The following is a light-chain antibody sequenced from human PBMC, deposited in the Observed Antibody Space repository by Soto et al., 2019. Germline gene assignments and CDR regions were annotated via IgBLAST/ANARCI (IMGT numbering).Light chain of an antibody. CDR2: DAS. Sequence: EAVFTQSPGTLSLSPGESGTLSCRASQSVRSNNLAWYQQKPGQALRLLIYDASSRATGIPDRFSGSGSGTDFTLTITRLEPEDFAVYHCQQYGNLPRTLGQGTRPEIK. J-gene: IGKJ5*01. V-gene: IGKV3-20*01. CDR1: QSVRSNN. CDR3: QQYGNLPRT.